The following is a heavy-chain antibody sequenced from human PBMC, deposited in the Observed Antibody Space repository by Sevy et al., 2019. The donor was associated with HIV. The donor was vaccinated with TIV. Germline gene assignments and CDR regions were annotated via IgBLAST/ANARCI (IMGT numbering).Heavy chain of an antibody. V-gene: IGHV3-30*18. J-gene: IGHJ4*02. CDR3: AKEGAYSYTTYFDY. CDR2: ISFDGSNK. Sequence: GGSLRLSCAASGFSFSGYAIHWVRQAPGKGLEWVAVISFDGSNKYYADSVKGRFTISRDNSTNTLFLQMNSLRAEDTAVYYCAKEGAYSYTTYFDYWGQGTVVTVSS. D-gene: IGHD1-26*01. CDR1: GFSFSGYA.